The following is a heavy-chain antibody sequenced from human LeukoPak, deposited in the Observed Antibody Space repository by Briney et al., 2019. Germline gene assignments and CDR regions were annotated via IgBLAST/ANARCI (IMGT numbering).Heavy chain of an antibody. D-gene: IGHD3-10*01. J-gene: IGHJ6*03. Sequence: SETLSLTCTVSGDSISSYYWTWIRQPPGKGLEWIGYIYYSGSTNYNPSLKSRVTLSVDTSKTQFYLSLSSVTAADTAVYYCAREDSGSYYNFYYFYMDVWGKGTTVTISS. CDR2: IYYSGST. CDR1: GDSISSYY. CDR3: AREDSGSYYNFYYFYMDV. V-gene: IGHV4-59*12.